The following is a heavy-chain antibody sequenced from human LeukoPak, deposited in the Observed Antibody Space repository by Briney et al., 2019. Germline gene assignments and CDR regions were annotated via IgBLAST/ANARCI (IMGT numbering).Heavy chain of an antibody. J-gene: IGHJ4*02. Sequence: SETLSLTCAVYGGSFSGYYWSWIRQPPGKGLEWIGEINHSGSTNYNPSLKSRVTISVDTSKNQFSLELSSVTAADTAVYYCARALYGVGGYSYGPSSFDYWGQGTLVTVSS. CDR1: GGSFSGYY. D-gene: IGHD5-18*01. CDR3: ARALYGVGGYSYGPSSFDY. CDR2: INHSGST. V-gene: IGHV4-34*01.